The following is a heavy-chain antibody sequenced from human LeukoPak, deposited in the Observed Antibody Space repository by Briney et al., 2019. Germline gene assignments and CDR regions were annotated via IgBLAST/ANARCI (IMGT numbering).Heavy chain of an antibody. D-gene: IGHD3-16*02. Sequence: GGSLRLSCAASGFTFSNAWMSWVRQAPGKGLEWVGRIKSKTDGGTTDYAAPVKGRFTISRDDSKNTLYLQMNSLKTEDTAVYYCTTPWDYVWGSYRSVYWGQGTLVTVPS. V-gene: IGHV3-15*01. J-gene: IGHJ4*02. CDR1: GFTFSNAW. CDR2: IKSKTDGGTT. CDR3: TTPWDYVWGSYRSVY.